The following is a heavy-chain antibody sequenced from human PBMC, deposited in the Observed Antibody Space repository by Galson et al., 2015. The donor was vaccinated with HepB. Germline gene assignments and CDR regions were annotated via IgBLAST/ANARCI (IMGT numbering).Heavy chain of an antibody. CDR2: VSSDESNK. CDR3: ARTFYFDY. J-gene: IGHJ4*02. Sequence: SLRLSCAASGFTFSAYAMHWVRQAPGKGLEWVALVSSDESNKYYADSVRGRSTISRDNSRNTVYLQMNSLRAEDTAVYYCARTFYFDYWGQGTLVTVSS. V-gene: IGHV3-30*04. CDR1: GFTFSAYA.